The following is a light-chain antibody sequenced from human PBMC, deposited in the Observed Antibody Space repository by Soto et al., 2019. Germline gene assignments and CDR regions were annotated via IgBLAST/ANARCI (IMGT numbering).Light chain of an antibody. V-gene: IGKV3-20*01. CDR3: QQYGNSAQT. J-gene: IGKJ1*01. CDR2: GAS. CDR1: QSVSNNY. Sequence: EIVLTQSPGTLSLSPGERATLSCRASQSVSNNYLAWYQQKPGQAPRLLIYGASNRATGIPDRFSGSGSGTDFTLTISRLEPEDFAVYYCQQYGNSAQTFGQGTKVDIK.